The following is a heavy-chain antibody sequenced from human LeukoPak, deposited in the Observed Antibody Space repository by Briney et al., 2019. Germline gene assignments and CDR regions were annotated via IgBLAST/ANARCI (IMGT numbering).Heavy chain of an antibody. CDR1: GGSIYSYY. J-gene: IGHJ4*02. CDR3: ARDHDDYSNGIGY. Sequence: SETLSLTCTVSGGSIYSYYWSWIRQPPGKGLEGIGYIYNSGSTNYNPSLKSRVTISVDTSKNQVSLKLSSVTAADTAVYYCARDHDDYSNGIGYWGQGTLVTVSS. V-gene: IGHV4-59*01. D-gene: IGHD4-11*01. CDR2: IYNSGST.